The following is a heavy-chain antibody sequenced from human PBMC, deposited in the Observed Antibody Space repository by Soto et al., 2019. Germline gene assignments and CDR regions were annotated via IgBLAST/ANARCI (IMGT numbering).Heavy chain of an antibody. CDR3: ASSDNGYSSSWSLAHNWFDP. V-gene: IGHV1-69*06. CDR2: IIPVFGTA. D-gene: IGHD6-13*01. CDR1: GGTFSSYA. J-gene: IGHJ5*02. Sequence: QVQLVQSGAEVKKPGSSVKVSCKGSGGTFSSYAISWVRQAPGQGLEWMGGIIPVFGTANYAQKFQGRVTISADKSTSTAYMELSSLRSEDTAVYYCASSDNGYSSSWSLAHNWFDPWGQGTLVTVSS.